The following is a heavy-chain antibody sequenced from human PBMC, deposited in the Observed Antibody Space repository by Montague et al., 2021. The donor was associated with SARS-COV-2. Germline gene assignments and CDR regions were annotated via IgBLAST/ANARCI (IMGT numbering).Heavy chain of an antibody. CDR1: GGSISSGGYY. V-gene: IGHV4-31*03. Sequence: TLSLTCTVSGGSISSGGYYWSWIRQHPGKGLEWIGYIYYSGSTYYXPSLKSRVTISVDTSKSQFSLKLSSVTAADTAVYYCARAPTIFGVVITNFDYWGQGTLVTVSS. J-gene: IGHJ4*02. CDR3: ARAPTIFGVVITNFDY. D-gene: IGHD3-3*01. CDR2: IYYSGST.